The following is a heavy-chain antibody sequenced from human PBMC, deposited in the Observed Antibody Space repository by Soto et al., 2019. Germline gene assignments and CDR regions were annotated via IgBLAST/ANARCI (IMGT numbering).Heavy chain of an antibody. CDR2: VNPSNGNT. D-gene: IGHD3-10*01. J-gene: IGHJ5*01. Sequence: QVQLVQSGAEVKKPGASMKFSCKASGYSFTNYDINWVRQATGQGLEWMGWVNPSNGNTWYAQYFEGRVTMTRDTSSNTVYMELSGLSSDDTAVYYCARGVDAGVDSWGQGTLVTVSS. CDR1: GYSFTNYD. V-gene: IGHV1-8*01. CDR3: ARGVDAGVDS.